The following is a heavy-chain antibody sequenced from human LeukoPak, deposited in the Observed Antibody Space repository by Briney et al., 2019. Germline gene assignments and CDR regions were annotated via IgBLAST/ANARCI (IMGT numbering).Heavy chain of an antibody. CDR1: GGSISSGSYY. CDR3: ASYRSSGYCSGGSCYTFDY. V-gene: IGHV4-61*09. J-gene: IGHJ4*02. CDR2: IYTSGST. Sequence: SQTLSLTCPVSGGSISSGSYYWSWIRQPAGTGLEWIGHIYTSGSTNYNPSLKSRVTISVDTSKNQFSLKLSSVTAADTAVYYCASYRSSGYCSGGSCYTFDYWGQGTLVTVSS. D-gene: IGHD2-15*01.